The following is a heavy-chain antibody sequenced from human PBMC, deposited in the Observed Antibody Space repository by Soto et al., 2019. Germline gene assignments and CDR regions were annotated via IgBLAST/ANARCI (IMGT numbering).Heavy chain of an antibody. CDR1: GGSITNNNW. CDR2: IYHSGHT. J-gene: IGHJ4*02. D-gene: IGHD1-26*01. Sequence: QVQLQESGPGLVKPSGTLSLTCNVSGGSITNNNWWSWVRQPPGKGLEWIGAIYHSGHTNFNPSLKSRATLSLDYSENQFSLKLTSATAADTAIYYCASIAYSASGFDYWGQGTLVTVFS. CDR3: ASIAYSASGFDY. V-gene: IGHV4-4*02.